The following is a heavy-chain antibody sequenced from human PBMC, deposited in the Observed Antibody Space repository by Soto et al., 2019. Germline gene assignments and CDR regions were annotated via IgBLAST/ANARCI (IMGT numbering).Heavy chain of an antibody. V-gene: IGHV3-48*02. Sequence: GGSLRLSCAASGFTFSSYSMNWVRQAPGKGLEWVSYISSSSSTIYYADSVKGRFTISRDNAKNSLYLQMNSLGDEDTAVYYCARGRAAYNWNYEFYFDYWGQGTLVTVSS. J-gene: IGHJ4*02. CDR3: ARGRAAYNWNYEFYFDY. D-gene: IGHD1-7*01. CDR1: GFTFSSYS. CDR2: ISSSSSTI.